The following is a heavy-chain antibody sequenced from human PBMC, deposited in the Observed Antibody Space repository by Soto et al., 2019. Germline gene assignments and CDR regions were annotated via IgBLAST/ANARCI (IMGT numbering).Heavy chain of an antibody. D-gene: IGHD5-18*01. CDR2: ISSDSNYM. CDR3: ARLYGGRGWVWLDYFFDY. Sequence: VQLVASGGGLVKPGGSLTLSCAASGFNFRSYIMSWVRQAPGKGLEWVSSISSDSNYMKYAASVKGRFTISRDDARNSLSLQMNSLRAEDTAVYYCARLYGGRGWVWLDYFFDYWGQGDLVTVSS. V-gene: IGHV3-21*01. J-gene: IGHJ4*02. CDR1: GFNFRSYI.